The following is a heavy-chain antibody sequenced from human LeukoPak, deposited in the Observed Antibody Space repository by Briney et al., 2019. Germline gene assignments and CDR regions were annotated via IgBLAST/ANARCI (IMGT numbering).Heavy chain of an antibody. CDR3: ARGYCSSATCRHFDY. Sequence: ASVKVSCKASGYAFTNYAISWVRQAPGQGLEWMGWISVYNGNTNYAQKLQGRITMTADTSTTTAYMELRSLRSDDTAVYYCARGYCSSATCRHFDYWGQGALVTVSS. CDR1: GYAFTNYA. D-gene: IGHD2-2*01. J-gene: IGHJ4*02. CDR2: ISVYNGNT. V-gene: IGHV1-18*01.